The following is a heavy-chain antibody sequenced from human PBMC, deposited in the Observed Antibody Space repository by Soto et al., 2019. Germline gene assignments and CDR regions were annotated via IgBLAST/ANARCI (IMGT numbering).Heavy chain of an antibody. V-gene: IGHV1-8*01. D-gene: IGHD4-17*01. Sequence: QVQLVQSGAEVKKPGASVKVSCKASGYTFTSYDINWVRQATGQGLEWMGWMNPNSGNTGYAQQFQGRVTMTRSSSISTAYMALSSLRSEDTAVYYCVRVYGEIDYWCQGTLVTVSS. CDR3: VRVYGEIDY. CDR1: GYTFTSYD. J-gene: IGHJ4*02. CDR2: MNPNSGNT.